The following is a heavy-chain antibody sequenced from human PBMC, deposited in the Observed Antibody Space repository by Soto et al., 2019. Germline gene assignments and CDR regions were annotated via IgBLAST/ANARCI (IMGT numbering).Heavy chain of an antibody. CDR2: ISPKSTSR. J-gene: IGHJ4*02. Sequence: PGRSLRLSGATSGFPLSDYYMSWIRQAPGKGLEWLSHISPKSTSRNYADSVKGRFTISRDNTKSSLFLQMNSLGVEDTAVYYCARGGGGGLFEHWGQGVLVTVSS. D-gene: IGHD2-15*01. CDR3: ARGGGGGLFEH. V-gene: IGHV3-11*06. CDR1: GFPLSDYY.